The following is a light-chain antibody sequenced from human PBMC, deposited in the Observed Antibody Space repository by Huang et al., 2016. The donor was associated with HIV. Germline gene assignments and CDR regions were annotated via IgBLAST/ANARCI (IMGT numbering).Light chain of an antibody. Sequence: DIQMTQSPSSVSASVGYRVTITCRASQKIDTWLAWYQHKPGKAPQLLVSAAASLQSGVPSRFSGSRSGADFTLTISSLQPEDFALYYCQQAKSYPITFGGGTKVEIK. CDR3: QQAKSYPIT. CDR1: QKIDTW. CDR2: AAA. J-gene: IGKJ4*01. V-gene: IGKV1-12*01.